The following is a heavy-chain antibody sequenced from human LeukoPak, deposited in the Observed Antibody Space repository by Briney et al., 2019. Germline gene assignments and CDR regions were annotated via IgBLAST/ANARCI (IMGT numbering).Heavy chain of an antibody. V-gene: IGHV4-4*07. CDR2: INYSGST. CDR3: ARVSDIVVVPAATLDAFDI. D-gene: IGHD2-2*01. CDR1: GGSISSYY. Sequence: SETLSLTCTVSGGSISSYYWSWIRQPAGEGLEWIGRINYSGSTSYNPSLKSRVTISVDTSKNQFSLKLSSVTAADTAVYYCARVSDIVVVPAATLDAFDIWGQGTMVTVSS. J-gene: IGHJ3*02.